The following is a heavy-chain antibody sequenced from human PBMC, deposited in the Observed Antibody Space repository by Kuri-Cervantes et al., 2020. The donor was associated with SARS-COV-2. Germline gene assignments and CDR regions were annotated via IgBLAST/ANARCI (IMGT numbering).Heavy chain of an antibody. D-gene: IGHD1-26*01. CDR1: GGSISSGSYY. Sequence: LRLSCTVSGGSISSGSYYWSWIRQPAGKGLEWIGRIYTSGGTNYNPSLKSRVTISVDTSKDQFSLKLSSVTAADTAVYYCARDRWELHDYWGQGTLVTVSS. J-gene: IGHJ4*02. CDR3: ARDRWELHDY. V-gene: IGHV4-61*02. CDR2: IYTSGGT.